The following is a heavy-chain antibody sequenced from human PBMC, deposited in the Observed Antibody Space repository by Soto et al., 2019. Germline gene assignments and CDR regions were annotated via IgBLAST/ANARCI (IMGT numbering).Heavy chain of an antibody. J-gene: IGHJ6*04. CDR1: GGSMTNFY. D-gene: IGHD3-10*01. Sequence: PSETLSLTCTVSGGSMTNFYWSWIRQSPEKGLEWIGYIYSSGTATSNPSLESRVSMSVDASKNQFSLNLRSVTATDTAVYFCARRRGSGTGFYYYYYMDVWGTGKTVTVSS. V-gene: IGHV4-59*08. CDR3: ARRRGSGTGFYYYYYMDV. CDR2: IYSSGTA.